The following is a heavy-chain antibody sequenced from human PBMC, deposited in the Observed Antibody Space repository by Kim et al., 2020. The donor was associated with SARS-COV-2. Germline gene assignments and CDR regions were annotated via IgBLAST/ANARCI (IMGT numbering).Heavy chain of an antibody. D-gene: IGHD3-10*01. CDR3: ARGRTEWVRGVYYGMDV. J-gene: IGHJ6*02. V-gene: IGHV3-30*04. CDR1: GFTFSSYA. CDR2: ISYDGSNK. Sequence: GGSLRLSCAASGFTFSSYAMHWVRQAPGKGLEWVAVISYDGSNKYYADSVKGRFTISRDNSKNTLYLQMNSLRAEDTAVYYCARGRTEWVRGVYYGMDVWGQGTTVTVSS.